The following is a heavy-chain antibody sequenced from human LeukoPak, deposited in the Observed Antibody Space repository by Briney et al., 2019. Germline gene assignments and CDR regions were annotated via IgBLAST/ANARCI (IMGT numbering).Heavy chain of an antibody. Sequence: SVKVSCKASGGTFSSYAISWVRQAPGQGLEWMGGIIPIFGTANYAQKFQGRVAITADESTSTAYMELSSLRSEDTAVYYCARSLRDFWSGFDYWGQGTLVTVSS. CDR1: GGTFSSYA. V-gene: IGHV1-69*01. J-gene: IGHJ4*02. CDR2: IIPIFGTA. CDR3: ARSLRDFWSGFDY. D-gene: IGHD3-3*01.